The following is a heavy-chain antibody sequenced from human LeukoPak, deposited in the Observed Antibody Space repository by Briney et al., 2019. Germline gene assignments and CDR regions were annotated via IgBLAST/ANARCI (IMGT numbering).Heavy chain of an antibody. Sequence: GASVKVSFKASGYTFTSYGISWVRQAPGQGLEWMGWISAYNGNTNYAQKLQGRVTMTTDTSTSTAYMELRSLRSDDTAVYYCASTYYYGSGSYYNPPRYWGQGTLVTVSS. J-gene: IGHJ4*02. CDR2: ISAYNGNT. D-gene: IGHD3-10*01. CDR1: GYTFTSYG. V-gene: IGHV1-18*01. CDR3: ASTYYYGSGSYYNPPRY.